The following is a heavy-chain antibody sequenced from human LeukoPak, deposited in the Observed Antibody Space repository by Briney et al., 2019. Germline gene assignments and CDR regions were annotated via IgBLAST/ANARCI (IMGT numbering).Heavy chain of an antibody. CDR1: GYTFTSYG. J-gene: IGHJ3*02. CDR3: ARYLSEAVAAHHDAFDI. D-gene: IGHD6-19*01. V-gene: IGHV1-18*01. CDR2: ISAYNGNT. Sequence: ASVKVSCKASGYTFTSYGISWVRQAPGQGLEWMGWISAYNGNTNYPQKVQGRLTMTTDTSTSTAYMELRNLRSDDTAVYYCARYLSEAVAAHHDAFDIWGQGTMVTVSS.